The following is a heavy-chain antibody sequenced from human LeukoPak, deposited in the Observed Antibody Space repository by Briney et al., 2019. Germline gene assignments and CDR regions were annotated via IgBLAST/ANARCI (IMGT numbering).Heavy chain of an antibody. J-gene: IGHJ4*02. CDR2: ISGSGGST. V-gene: IGHV3-23*01. D-gene: IGHD3-10*01. Sequence: GGSPRLSCAASGFTFSSYAMSWVRQAPGKGLEWVSAISGSGGSTYYADSVKGRFTISRDNSKNTLYLQMNSLRAEDTAVYYCAKDILDYYGSGSYPDYWGQGTLVTVSS. CDR1: GFTFSSYA. CDR3: AKDILDYYGSGSYPDY.